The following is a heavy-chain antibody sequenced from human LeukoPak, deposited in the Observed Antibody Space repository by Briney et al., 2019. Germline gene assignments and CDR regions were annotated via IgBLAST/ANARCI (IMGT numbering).Heavy chain of an antibody. CDR1: GFTVSSNY. CDR3: AKAGSTVVTPYDY. J-gene: IGHJ4*02. V-gene: IGHV3-53*01. D-gene: IGHD4-23*01. Sequence: GGFLRLSCAASGFTVSSNYMSWVRQAPGKGLEWVSVIYSGGSTYYADSVKGRFTISRDNSKSTLYLQMNSLRAEDTAVYYCAKAGSTVVTPYDYWGQGTLVTVSS. CDR2: IYSGGST.